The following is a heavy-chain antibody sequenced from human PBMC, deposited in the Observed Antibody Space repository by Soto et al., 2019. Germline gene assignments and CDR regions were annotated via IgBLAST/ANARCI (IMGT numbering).Heavy chain of an antibody. V-gene: IGHV4-4*02. CDR1: GGSISSSNW. CDR2: IYHSGST. D-gene: IGHD4-4*01. CDR3: ARDPMTTVTPGGYYGMDV. J-gene: IGHJ6*02. Sequence: QVQLQESGPGLVKPSGTLSLTCAVSGGSISSSNWWRWVRQPPGKGLEWIGEIYHSGSTNYNPSLKSRGTISVDKSKNQFSLKLSSVTAADTAVYYCARDPMTTVTPGGYYGMDVWGQGTTVTVSS.